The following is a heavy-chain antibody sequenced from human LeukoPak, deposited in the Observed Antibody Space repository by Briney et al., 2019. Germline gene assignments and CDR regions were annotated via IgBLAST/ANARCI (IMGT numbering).Heavy chain of an antibody. J-gene: IGHJ3*02. Sequence: GGSLRLSCAASGFTFSNAWMSWVRQAPGKGPEWVGRIKSKTDGGTTDYAAPVKGRFTISRDDSKNTLYLQMNSLKTEDTAVYYCTTDRGYSSGWYEYAFDIWGQGTMVTVSS. V-gene: IGHV3-15*01. D-gene: IGHD6-19*01. CDR3: TTDRGYSSGWYEYAFDI. CDR1: GFTFSNAW. CDR2: IKSKTDGGTT.